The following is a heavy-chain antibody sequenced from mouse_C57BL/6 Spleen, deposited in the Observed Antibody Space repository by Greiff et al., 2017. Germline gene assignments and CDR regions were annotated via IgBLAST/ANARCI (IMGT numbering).Heavy chain of an antibody. CDR3: ARGGGYYAMDY. J-gene: IGHJ4*01. Sequence: VMLVESGAELVKPGASVKMSCKASGYTFTTYPIEWMKQNHGKSLEWIGNFHPYNDDTKYNEKFKGKATLTVEKSSSTVYLALSRLTADDSPVYYCARGGGYYAMDYWGQGTSVTVSS. V-gene: IGHV1-47*01. CDR2: FHPYNDDT. CDR1: GYTFTTYP.